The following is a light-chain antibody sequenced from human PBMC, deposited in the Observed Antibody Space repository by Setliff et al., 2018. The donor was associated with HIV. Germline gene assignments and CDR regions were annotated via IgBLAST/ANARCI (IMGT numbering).Light chain of an antibody. CDR2: GAS. CDR1: QSVSSSY. Sequence: EIVLTQSPGTRSLSPGERATLSCRASQSVSSSYLAWYQQKPGQAPRLLIYGASSRATGIPDRFSGSGSGTDFTLTISRLEPEDFAVYYCQQYGSSPRTFGQGTRWIS. V-gene: IGKV3-20*01. CDR3: QQYGSSPRT. J-gene: IGKJ1*01.